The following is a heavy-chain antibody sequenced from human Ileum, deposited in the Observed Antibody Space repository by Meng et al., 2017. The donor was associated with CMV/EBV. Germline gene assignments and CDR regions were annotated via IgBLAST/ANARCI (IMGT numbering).Heavy chain of an antibody. CDR2: INHRGTT. CDR1: GGSFSSFS. Sequence: QVQVQQWGAGLLKPSATLSLTCGVNGGSFSSFSWTWIRQPPGKGPEWIGDINHRGTTNYSPSLKSRVTISIDTSKKQFSLRLSSLTAADTAVYYCTRGRVGDWGFDFWGQGTLVTVSS. D-gene: IGHD1-26*01. J-gene: IGHJ4*02. CDR3: TRGRVGDWGFDF. V-gene: IGHV4-34*02.